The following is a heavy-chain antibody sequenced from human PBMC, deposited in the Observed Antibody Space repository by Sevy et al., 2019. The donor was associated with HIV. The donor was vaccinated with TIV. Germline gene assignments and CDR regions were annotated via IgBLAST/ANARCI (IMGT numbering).Heavy chain of an antibody. Sequence: GGSLRLSCAASGFTFDDYTMHWVRQVPGKGLEWVSLISWDGSQKSYAESVKGRFTISRDNSKDSLYLQMNSLRTEDTALYYCARLGGIYGDFDDYWGQGTLVNVSS. J-gene: IGHJ4*02. D-gene: IGHD4-17*01. CDR2: ISWDGSQK. CDR3: ARLGGIYGDFDDY. CDR1: GFTFDDYT. V-gene: IGHV3-43*01.